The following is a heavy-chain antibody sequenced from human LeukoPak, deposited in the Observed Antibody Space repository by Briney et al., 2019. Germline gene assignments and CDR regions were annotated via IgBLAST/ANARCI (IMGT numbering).Heavy chain of an antibody. J-gene: IGHJ3*02. Sequence: HGKSLKISCKGSGYSFTSYWIGWVRQMPGKGLEWMGIIYPGDSDTRYSPSFQGQVTISADESISTAYLQWSSLKASDTAMYYCARPDYGDTHDAFDIWGRGTMVTVSS. CDR3: ARPDYGDTHDAFDI. D-gene: IGHD4-17*01. V-gene: IGHV5-51*01. CDR2: IYPGDSDT. CDR1: GYSFTSYW.